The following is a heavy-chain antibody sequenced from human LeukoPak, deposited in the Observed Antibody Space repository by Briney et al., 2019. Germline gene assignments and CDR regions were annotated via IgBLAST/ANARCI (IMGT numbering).Heavy chain of an antibody. D-gene: IGHD1-14*01. CDR3: ARGPGGYFDF. Sequence: GGSLRLSCAASGFTVSSNYMSWVRQAPGKGLEWVSVIYTAGSTEYADSVKGRFTISRDNSKNTLYLQINSLRAEDTAVYYCARGPGGYFDFWGQGTLVTVSS. V-gene: IGHV3-53*01. CDR1: GFTVSSNY. J-gene: IGHJ4*02. CDR2: IYTAGST.